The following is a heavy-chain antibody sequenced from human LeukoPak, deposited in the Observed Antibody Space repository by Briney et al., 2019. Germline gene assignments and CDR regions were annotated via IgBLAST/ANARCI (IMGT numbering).Heavy chain of an antibody. Sequence: GGSLRLSCAASGFTFSSYAMSWVRQAPGKGLEWVSAISGSGGSTYYADSVKGRFTISRDNSKNTLYLQMNSLRAEDTAVYYCAKVGYDFWSGYYQVFDGIDVWGQGTTVTVSS. CDR3: AKVGYDFWSGYYQVFDGIDV. CDR2: ISGSGGST. V-gene: IGHV3-23*01. CDR1: GFTFSSYA. D-gene: IGHD3-3*01. J-gene: IGHJ6*02.